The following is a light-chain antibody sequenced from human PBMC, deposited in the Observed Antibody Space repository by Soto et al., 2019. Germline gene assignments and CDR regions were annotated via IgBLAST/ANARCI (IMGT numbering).Light chain of an antibody. CDR3: QQRSNWPLT. J-gene: IGKJ4*01. CDR2: DAS. Sequence: EIVLTQSPATLSLSPGERATLSSRASQSVSSLLAWSQPKSGQHTRLLVSDASKRDTGVPDRFSGSGSGTDGTLIISSLETEEVAVDYCQQRSNWPLTFGGGTKVDI. V-gene: IGKV3-11*01. CDR1: QSVSSL.